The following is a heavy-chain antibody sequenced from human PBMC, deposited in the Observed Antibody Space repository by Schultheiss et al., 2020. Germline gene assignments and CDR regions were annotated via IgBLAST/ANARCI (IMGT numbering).Heavy chain of an antibody. CDR2: IYTSGST. V-gene: IGHV4-4*07. J-gene: IGHJ6*02. CDR3: ARHGSRTIFGVVINYYYGMDV. D-gene: IGHD3-3*01. CDR1: GGSISSYY. Sequence: SETLSLTCTVSGGSISSYYWSWIRQPAGKGLEWIGRIYTSGSTGYNPSLKSRVAISLDMSRNQFSLKLSSVTAADTAVYYCARHGSRTIFGVVINYYYGMDVWGQGTTVTVSS.